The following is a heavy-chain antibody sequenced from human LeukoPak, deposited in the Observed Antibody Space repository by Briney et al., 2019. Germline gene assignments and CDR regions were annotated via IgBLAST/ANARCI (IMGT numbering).Heavy chain of an antibody. CDR2: IKQDGSEK. J-gene: IGHJ4*02. V-gene: IGHV3-7*01. Sequence: GGSLRLSCAASGFTFSSYWMSWVRQAPGKGLEWVANIKQDGSEKYYVDSVKGRFTISRDNAKNTLYLQMNSLRAEDTAVYYCARETLTPGIAAANWGQGTLVTVSS. CDR3: ARETLTPGIAAAN. CDR1: GFTFSSYW. D-gene: IGHD6-13*01.